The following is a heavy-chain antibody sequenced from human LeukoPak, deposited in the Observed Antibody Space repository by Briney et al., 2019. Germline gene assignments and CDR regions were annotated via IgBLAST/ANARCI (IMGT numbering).Heavy chain of an antibody. CDR3: ARGDPAGLFDS. CDR2: IYYSGTT. Sequence: SETLSLTCALSGDSFSSGYWNWIRQPPGKGLEWIGYIYYSGTTNSNPSLESRVTVSVDTSKKYCSLKLTSVTAADTAVYFCARGDPAGLFDSWGQGHLVTVSS. V-gene: IGHV4-59*01. CDR1: GDSFSSGY. J-gene: IGHJ4*02. D-gene: IGHD3-10*01.